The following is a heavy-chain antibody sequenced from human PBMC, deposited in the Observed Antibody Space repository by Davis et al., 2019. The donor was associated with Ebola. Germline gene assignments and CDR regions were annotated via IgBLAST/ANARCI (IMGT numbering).Heavy chain of an antibody. CDR3: AKGPGSYPDY. J-gene: IGHJ4*02. CDR2: ISGDGGST. V-gene: IGHV3-43*02. D-gene: IGHD1-26*01. Sequence: GESLKISCAASGFTFDDYAMHWVRQAPGKGLEWVSLISGDGGSTYYADSVKGRFTISRDNSKNSLYLQMNSLRTEDTALYYCAKGPGSYPDYWGQGTLVTVSS. CDR1: GFTFDDYA.